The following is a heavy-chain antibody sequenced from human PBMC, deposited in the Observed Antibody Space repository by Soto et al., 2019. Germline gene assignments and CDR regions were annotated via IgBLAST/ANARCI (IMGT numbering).Heavy chain of an antibody. V-gene: IGHV4-59*01. CDR2: IYYSGST. D-gene: IGHD6-13*01. CDR3: ARESAAAAGRWFDP. Sequence: QVQLQESGPGLVKPSETLSLTCTVSGGSISSYYWSWIRQPPGKGLEWIGYIYYSGSTNYNPSLKSRVTISVDTSNNQFSLKLSSVTAADTALYYCARESAAAAGRWFDPWGQGTLVTVSS. J-gene: IGHJ5*02. CDR1: GGSISSYY.